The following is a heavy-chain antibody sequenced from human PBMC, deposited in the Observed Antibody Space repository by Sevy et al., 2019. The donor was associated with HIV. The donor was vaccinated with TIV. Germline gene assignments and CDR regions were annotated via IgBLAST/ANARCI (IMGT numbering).Heavy chain of an antibody. V-gene: IGHV3-21*01. D-gene: IGHD6-13*01. CDR2: ISTSSNNI. Sequence: GESLKISCVASEFAFNIHNMSWVRQAPGKGLEWVSSISTSSNNIYYADSVEGRFTISRDNAKNSLYLQMNGLRAEDTAVYYCARTFSFSWYDYWGQGTLVTVSS. J-gene: IGHJ4*02. CDR3: ARTFSFSWYDY. CDR1: EFAFNIHN.